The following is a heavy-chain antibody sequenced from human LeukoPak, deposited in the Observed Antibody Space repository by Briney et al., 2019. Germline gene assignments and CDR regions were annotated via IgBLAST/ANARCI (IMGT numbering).Heavy chain of an antibody. CDR3: ARAGEYSCSADY. D-gene: IGHD6-6*01. Sequence: PSETLSLTCTVSGGSISSYYLTWIRQPPGKGLEWIGYIYISGSTNYNPSLKSRVTISVDTSKNQFSLKLFSVTAADTAVYYCARAGEYSCSADYWGQGIQVTVSS. V-gene: IGHV4-4*08. CDR1: GGSISSYY. CDR2: IYISGST. J-gene: IGHJ4*02.